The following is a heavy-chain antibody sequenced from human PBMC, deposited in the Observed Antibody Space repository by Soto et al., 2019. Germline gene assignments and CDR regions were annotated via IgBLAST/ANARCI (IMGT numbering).Heavy chain of an antibody. CDR2: ISGSGGST. CDR3: AKVDIVVVVAATCDY. Sequence: EVQLLESGGGLVQPGGSLRLSCAASGFTFSSYAMSWVRQAPGRGLEWVSAISGSGGSTYYVDSVKGRFTISRDTSKNTLCLQMNSLRAEDTAVYYCAKVDIVVVVAATCDYWGQGTLVTVSS. V-gene: IGHV3-23*01. CDR1: GFTFSSYA. J-gene: IGHJ4*02. D-gene: IGHD2-15*01.